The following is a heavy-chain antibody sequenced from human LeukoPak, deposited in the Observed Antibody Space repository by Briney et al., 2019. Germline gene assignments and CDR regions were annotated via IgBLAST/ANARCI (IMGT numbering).Heavy chain of an antibody. CDR2: INHSGST. CDR3: ARVRHRLRFIQYYFDY. V-gene: IGHV4-34*01. CDR1: GGSFSGYY. J-gene: IGHJ4*02. Sequence: NASETLSLTCAVYGGSFSGYYWSWIRQPPGKGLEWIGEINHSGSTNYNPSLKSRVTISVDTTKNQFSLKLSSVTAADTAVYYCARVRHRLRFIQYYFDYWGQGTLVTVSS. D-gene: IGHD5-12*01.